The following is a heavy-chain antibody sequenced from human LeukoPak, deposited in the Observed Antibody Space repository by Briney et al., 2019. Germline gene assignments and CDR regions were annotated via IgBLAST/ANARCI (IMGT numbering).Heavy chain of an antibody. J-gene: IGHJ4*02. V-gene: IGHV1-69*06. D-gene: IGHD1-26*01. CDR3: ARETSSGNFGY. CDR2: IIAIFGRA. Sequence: ASVKVSCKASTDTFRKYGISWVRQAPGQGLEWMGGIIAIFGRANYAQKFQGRVTITADKSTSTAYMELSSLRSEDTAVYYCARETSSGNFGYWGQGTLVTVSS. CDR1: TDTFRKYG.